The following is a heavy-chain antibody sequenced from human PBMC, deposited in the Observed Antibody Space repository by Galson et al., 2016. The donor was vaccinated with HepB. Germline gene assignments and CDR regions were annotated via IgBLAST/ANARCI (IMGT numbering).Heavy chain of an antibody. CDR1: GYALTDLS. CDR2: FHPEKGDT. J-gene: IGHJ4*02. V-gene: IGHV1-24*01. Sequence: SVKVSCKVSGYALTDLSIHWVRQAPGKGLEWMGGFHPEKGDTFYAQKFQGRVVMTEHTSTDTAYMELSSLRPEDTAVYYCATGAITVAGTLDFWGQGTLVTVSS. CDR3: ATGAITVAGTLDF. D-gene: IGHD6-19*01.